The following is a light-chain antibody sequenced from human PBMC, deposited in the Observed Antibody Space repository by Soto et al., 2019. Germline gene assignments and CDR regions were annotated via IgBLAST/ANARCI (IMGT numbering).Light chain of an antibody. Sequence: EIVMTQSPATLSVSPGERATLPCRASQSFSTNLAWYQQKPGQAPRLLIYGASTRATGIPARFSGSGSGTEFTLTINSLQSEDFAVYYCQQYNNWPPTWTFGQGTKVEIK. J-gene: IGKJ1*01. CDR1: QSFSTN. CDR3: QQYNNWPPTWT. V-gene: IGKV3-15*01. CDR2: GAS.